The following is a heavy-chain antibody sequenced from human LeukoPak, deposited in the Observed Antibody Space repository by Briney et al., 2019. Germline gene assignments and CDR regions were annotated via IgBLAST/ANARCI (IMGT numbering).Heavy chain of an antibody. D-gene: IGHD3-9*01. CDR1: GFTFDDYA. J-gene: IGHJ4*02. V-gene: IGHV3-9*03. CDR2: ISWNSGSI. Sequence: QPGRSLRLSCAASGFTFDDYAMHWVRQAPGKGLEWVSGISWNSGSIGYADSVKGRFTISRDNAKNSLYLQMNSLRAEDMALYYCAKDTNYDILTGRFDYWGQGTLVTVSS. CDR3: AKDTNYDILTGRFDY.